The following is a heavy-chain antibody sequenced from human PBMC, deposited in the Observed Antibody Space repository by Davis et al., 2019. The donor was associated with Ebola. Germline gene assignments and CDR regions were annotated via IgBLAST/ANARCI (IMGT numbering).Heavy chain of an antibody. CDR1: GFTFSNAW. CDR3: TTSDIVVVPAAIFGNIDY. V-gene: IGHV3-15*07. CDR2: IKSKTDGGTT. J-gene: IGHJ4*02. D-gene: IGHD2-2*02. Sequence: GESLKISCAASGFTFSNAWMNWVRQAPGKGLEWVGRIKSKTDGGTTDYAAPVKGRFTISRDDSKNTLYPQMNSLKTEDTAVYYCTTSDIVVVPAAIFGNIDYWGQGTLVTVSS.